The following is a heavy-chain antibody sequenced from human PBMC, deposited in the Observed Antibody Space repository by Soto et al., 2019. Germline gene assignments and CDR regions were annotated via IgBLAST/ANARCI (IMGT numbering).Heavy chain of an antibody. CDR1: CYTFTRYV. CDR2: ISAYNGNT. V-gene: IGHV1-18*01. Sequence: QFRLVQSGAEVKKHGASVKVSCKASCYTFTRYVISWVRQAPGQGLEWMGCISAYNGNTNYAKKIQGRVTMTTDTSTSTAYRELRILRSDHTAVYYCARDSHPVDYWGQGTLVTVYS. J-gene: IGHJ4*02. CDR3: ARDSHPVDY.